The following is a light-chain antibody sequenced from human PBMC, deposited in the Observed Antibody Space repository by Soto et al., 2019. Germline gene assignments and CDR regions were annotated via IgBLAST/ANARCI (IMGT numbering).Light chain of an antibody. Sequence: QSVLTQPRSVSGSPGQSVTVSCIGTSSDVGDYNPVSWYQQHPGKAPKLMIYDVSKRPSGVPDRFSGSKSGNTASLTISGLQAEDEADYYCCSYVGGYSYVFGSGTKVTVL. J-gene: IGLJ1*01. CDR1: SSDVGDYNP. CDR2: DVS. CDR3: CSYVGGYSYV. V-gene: IGLV2-11*01.